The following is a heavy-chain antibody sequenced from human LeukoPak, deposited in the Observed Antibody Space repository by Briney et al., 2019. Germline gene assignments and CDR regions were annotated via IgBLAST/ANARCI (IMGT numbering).Heavy chain of an antibody. V-gene: IGHV1-46*01. CDR2: INPSGGST. J-gene: IGHJ4*02. CDR1: GYTFTSYY. CDR3: ARDSSFDY. Sequence: GASVKVSCKASGYTFTSYYMHWVRQAPGQGLEWMGIINPSGGSTSYAQKFQGRVTMTRDTSISTAYMELSRLRSDDTAVYYCARDSSFDYWGQGTLVTVSS.